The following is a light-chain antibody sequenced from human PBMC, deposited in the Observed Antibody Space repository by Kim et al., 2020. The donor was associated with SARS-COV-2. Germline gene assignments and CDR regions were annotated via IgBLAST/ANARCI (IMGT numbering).Light chain of an antibody. J-gene: IGKJ2*03. CDR2: GAS. CDR1: ESVSTS. CDR3: HQYHTWPYS. Sequence: MSQSPATLSASPGETVTLSCRATESVSTSLARYQQRPGQAPTLLIYGASTRATGIPARFTGSGSGSQFTLTIRGLQSEDFAVYHCHQYHTWPYSFGRGTKLEI. V-gene: IGKV3-15*01.